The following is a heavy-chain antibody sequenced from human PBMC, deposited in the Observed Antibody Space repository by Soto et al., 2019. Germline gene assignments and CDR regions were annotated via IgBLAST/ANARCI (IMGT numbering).Heavy chain of an antibody. J-gene: IGHJ4*02. Sequence: SETLSLTCTVSGGSFSTCYWYWVRQPPGKGLEWIGYIYYSGNTNYNPSLKSRVTISFDTSRSQFSLKLRSVTAADTSVYYCASGSYYFLTGYYLYYWGQGNLVTVSS. CDR3: ASGSYYFLTGYYLYY. CDR1: GGSFSTCY. CDR2: IYYSGNT. D-gene: IGHD3-9*01. V-gene: IGHV4-59*01.